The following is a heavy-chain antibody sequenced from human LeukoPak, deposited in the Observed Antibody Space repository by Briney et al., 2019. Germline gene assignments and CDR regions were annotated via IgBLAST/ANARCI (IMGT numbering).Heavy chain of an antibody. CDR2: INHSGST. CDR3: ARDVVAARGSFDY. D-gene: IGHD2-2*01. Sequence: SETLSLTCAVDGGSFSGYYWNWIRQPPGKGLEWIGEINHSGSTNYNPSLRSRVTMSVDMSKNQFSLKLRSVTAADTAVYYCARDVVAARGSFDYWGQGTLVTVSS. J-gene: IGHJ4*02. V-gene: IGHV4-34*01. CDR1: GGSFSGYY.